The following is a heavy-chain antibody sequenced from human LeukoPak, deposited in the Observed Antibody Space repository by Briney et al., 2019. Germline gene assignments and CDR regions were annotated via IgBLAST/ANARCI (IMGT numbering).Heavy chain of an antibody. CDR1: GYTFTSYG. CDR2: ISAYNGNT. CDR3: ARGTPSGGWVWSYYFDY. Sequence: SVKVSCKASGYTFTSYGISWVRQAPGQGLEWMGWISAYNGNTNYAQKLQGRVTMTTDTSTSTAYMELRSLRSDDTAVYYCARGTPSGGWVWSYYFDYWGQGALVTVSS. D-gene: IGHD6-19*01. V-gene: IGHV1-18*01. J-gene: IGHJ4*02.